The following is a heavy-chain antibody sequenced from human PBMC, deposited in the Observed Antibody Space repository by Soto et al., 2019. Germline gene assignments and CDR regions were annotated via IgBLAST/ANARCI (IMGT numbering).Heavy chain of an antibody. CDR3: ASRYSSGDV. CDR1: GGSFSGYY. D-gene: IGHD6-19*01. J-gene: IGHJ6*04. CDR2: INHSGST. V-gene: IGHV4-34*01. Sequence: SETLSLTCAVYGGSFSGYYWSWIRQPPGKGLEWIGEINHSGSTNYNPSLKSRVTISVDPSKNQFSLKLSSVTAADTAVYYCASRYSSGDVWGKGTTVTVSS.